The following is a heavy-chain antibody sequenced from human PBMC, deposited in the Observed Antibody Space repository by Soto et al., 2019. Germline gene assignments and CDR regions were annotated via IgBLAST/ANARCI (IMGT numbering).Heavy chain of an antibody. J-gene: IGHJ3*02. V-gene: IGHV1-69*01. CDR1: GGTFSSYA. CDR2: IIPIFGTA. CDR3: AGFHIDNYYDSGGAFDI. Sequence: QVQLVQSGAEVKKPGSSVKVSCKASGGTFSSYAISWVRQAPGQGLEWMGGIIPIFGTANYAQKFQGRVTITADESTSTAYMGLSSLRSEDTAVYYCAGFHIDNYYDSGGAFDIWGQGTMVTVSS. D-gene: IGHD3-22*01.